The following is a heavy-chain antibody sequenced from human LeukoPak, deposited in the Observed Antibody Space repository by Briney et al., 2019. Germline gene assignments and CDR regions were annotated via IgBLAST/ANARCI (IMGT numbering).Heavy chain of an antibody. Sequence: SETLSLTCSVPGGSISGHYWTWIRQPPGKGLEWIGQIHYTGKPDYNPSLKSRITISVDTSKNQVSLQVSSVTAADSAIYYCARFGVDYDMDVWGHGTTVTVFS. CDR3: ARFGVDYDMDV. CDR1: GGSISGHY. CDR2: IHYTGKP. D-gene: IGHD3-16*01. V-gene: IGHV4-59*11. J-gene: IGHJ6*02.